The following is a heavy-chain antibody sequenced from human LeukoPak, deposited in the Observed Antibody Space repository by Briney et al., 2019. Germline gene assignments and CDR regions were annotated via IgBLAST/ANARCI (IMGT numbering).Heavy chain of an antibody. V-gene: IGHV4-34*01. Sequence: KASETLSLTCAVYGGSFSGYYWSWIRQPPGKGLEWIGEINHSGSTNYNPSLKSRVTISVDTSKNQFSLKLSSVTAADTAVHYCARARLWFGETPRWFDPWGRGTLVTVSS. D-gene: IGHD3-10*01. J-gene: IGHJ5*02. CDR2: INHSGST. CDR1: GGSFSGYY. CDR3: ARARLWFGETPRWFDP.